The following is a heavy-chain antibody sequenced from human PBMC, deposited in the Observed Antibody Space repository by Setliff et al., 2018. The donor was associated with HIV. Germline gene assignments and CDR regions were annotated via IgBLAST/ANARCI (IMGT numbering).Heavy chain of an antibody. CDR2: IYPNTGGT. D-gene: IGHD4-17*01. V-gene: IGHV1-2*02. J-gene: IGHJ4*02. Sequence: ASVKVSCKASGYTFTEFYVHWVRQAPGEGLEWIGWIYPNTGGTNYAQKFQGRATMTRDTSISTAYMELSRLRSDDTAVYYCARSTTADWGQGTLVTVSS. CDR3: ARSTTAD. CDR1: GYTFTEFY.